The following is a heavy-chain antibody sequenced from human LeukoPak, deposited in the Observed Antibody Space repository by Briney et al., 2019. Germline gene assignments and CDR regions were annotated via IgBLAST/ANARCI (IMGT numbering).Heavy chain of an antibody. CDR2: IYYSGST. CDR1: GGSFSSYF. V-gene: IGHV4-59*01. CDR3: AKGHGGNPPYNY. D-gene: IGHD4-23*01. J-gene: IGHJ4*02. Sequence: PSETLSLTCTVSGGSFSSYFWSWIGQPPGKGLEWIGYIYYSGSTNYNPSLKSRVTISVDTSKNQVSLKLNSVTAADTAVYYCAKGHGGNPPYNYWGQGTLVTVSS.